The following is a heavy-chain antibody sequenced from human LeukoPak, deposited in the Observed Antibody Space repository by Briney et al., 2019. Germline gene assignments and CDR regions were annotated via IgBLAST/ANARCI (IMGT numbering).Heavy chain of an antibody. CDR3: ARERGYCSSTSCSGYYYGMDV. CDR1: GGTFSSYA. J-gene: IGHJ6*02. CDR2: IIPIFGTA. D-gene: IGHD2-2*01. V-gene: IGHV1-69*13. Sequence: GASVKVSCKASGGTFSSYAISWVRQAPGQGLEWMGGIIPIFGTANYAQKFQGRVTITADESTSTAYMELSSLRSDDTAVYYCARERGYCSSTSCSGYYYGMDVWGQGTTVTVSS.